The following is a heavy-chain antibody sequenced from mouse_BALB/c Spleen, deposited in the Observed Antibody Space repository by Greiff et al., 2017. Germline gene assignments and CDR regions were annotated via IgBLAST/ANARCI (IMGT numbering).Heavy chain of an antibody. CDR3: AREGEYRYDDGYYFDY. D-gene: IGHD2-14*01. Sequence: QVQLKESGAELAKPGASVKMSCKASGYTFTSYWMHWVKQRPGQGLEWIGYINPSTGYTEYNQKFKDKATLTVDKSSSTAYMQLSSLTSEDSAVYYCAREGEYRYDDGYYFDYWGQGTTLTVSS. J-gene: IGHJ2*01. CDR1: GYTFTSYW. CDR2: INPSTGYT. V-gene: IGHV1-7*01.